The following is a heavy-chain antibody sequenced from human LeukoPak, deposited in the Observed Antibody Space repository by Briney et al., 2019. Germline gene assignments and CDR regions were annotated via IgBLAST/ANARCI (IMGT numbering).Heavy chain of an antibody. D-gene: IGHD3-10*01. CDR1: GFTVSSNY. J-gene: IGHJ4*02. Sequence: GGSLRLSCAASGFTVSSNYMSWVRQAPGRGLEWVSVIYSGGSTYYADSVKGRFTISRDNSKNTLYLQMNSLRAEDTAVYYCATYYYGSGSYFFDYWGQGTLVTVSS. CDR3: ATYYYGSGSYFFDY. V-gene: IGHV3-66*01. CDR2: IYSGGST.